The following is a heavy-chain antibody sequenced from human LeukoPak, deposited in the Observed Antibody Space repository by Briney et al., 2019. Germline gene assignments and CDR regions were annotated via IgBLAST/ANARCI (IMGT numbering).Heavy chain of an antibody. CDR3: AKLEGGTLYCSTTRCYGTFDY. CDR1: GFTFSSYG. Sequence: GGSLRLSCAASGFTFSSYGLHWVRQAPGKGLEWVAFTRNDGSTKYYAGSVKGRFTISRDNSKNMLYLQMNSLRAEDTAVHYCAKLEGGTLYCSTTRCYGTFDYWGQGTLVTVSS. CDR2: TRNDGSTK. V-gene: IGHV3-30*02. D-gene: IGHD2-2*01. J-gene: IGHJ4*02.